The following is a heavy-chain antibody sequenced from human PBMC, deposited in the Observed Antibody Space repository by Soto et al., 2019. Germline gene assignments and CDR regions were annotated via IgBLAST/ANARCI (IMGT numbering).Heavy chain of an antibody. CDR1: GYTFTGYY. Sequence: ASVKVSCKASGYTFTGYYMHWVRQAPGQGLEWMGWINPNSGGTNYAQKFQGWITMTRDTSISTAYMELSRLRSDDTAVYYCARTGGGCSSTSCYPSGMDVWGEGTTVTVSS. D-gene: IGHD2-2*01. V-gene: IGHV1-2*04. CDR2: INPNSGGT. CDR3: ARTGGGCSSTSCYPSGMDV. J-gene: IGHJ6*04.